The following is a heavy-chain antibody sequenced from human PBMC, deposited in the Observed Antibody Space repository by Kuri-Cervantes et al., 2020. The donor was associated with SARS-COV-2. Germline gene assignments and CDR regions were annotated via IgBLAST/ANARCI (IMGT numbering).Heavy chain of an antibody. CDR3: ARHEEYSLTYGIPASHAFDI. D-gene: IGHD2-8*01. Sequence: SETLSLTCAVYGGSFSGYYWSWIRQTPGKGLEWMGEINHGGAVNHNPSLESRVTISLDTSKDQFSLRLSSVTAADTAVYYCARHEEYSLTYGIPASHAFDIWSPGTMVTVSS. CDR2: INHGGAV. J-gene: IGHJ3*02. CDR1: GGSFSGYY. V-gene: IGHV4-34*01.